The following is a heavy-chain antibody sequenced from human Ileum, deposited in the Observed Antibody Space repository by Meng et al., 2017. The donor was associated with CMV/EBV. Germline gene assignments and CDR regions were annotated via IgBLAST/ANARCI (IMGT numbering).Heavy chain of an antibody. Sequence: SETLSLTCAVSGGSITISNWCSWVRQPPGKGLEWIGEFSQSGSTNYSPSLKSRVTMSLDKSKNQCSLQLRSVTAADTAVYYCATQDAFCSVFWGQGALVTVSS. J-gene: IGHJ4*02. CDR2: FSQSGST. CDR3: ATQDAFCSVF. V-gene: IGHV4-4*02. CDR1: GGSITISNW. D-gene: IGHD2-15*01.